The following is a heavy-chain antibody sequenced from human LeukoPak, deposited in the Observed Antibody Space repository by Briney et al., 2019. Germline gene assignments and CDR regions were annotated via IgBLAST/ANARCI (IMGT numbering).Heavy chain of an antibody. V-gene: IGHV4-34*01. CDR1: GGSFSGYY. Sequence: PSETLSFTCAVYGGSFSGYYWSWIRQPPGKGLEWIGEINHSGSTNYNPSLKSRVTISVDTSKNQFSLKLSSVTAADTAVYYCARGPSYDILTGYYRPFDYWGQGTLVTVSS. CDR2: INHSGST. CDR3: ARGPSYDILTGYYRPFDY. J-gene: IGHJ4*02. D-gene: IGHD3-9*01.